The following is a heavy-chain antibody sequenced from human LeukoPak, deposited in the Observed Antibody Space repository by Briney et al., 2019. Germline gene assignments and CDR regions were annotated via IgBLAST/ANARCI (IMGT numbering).Heavy chain of an antibody. J-gene: IGHJ6*03. CDR2: ISAYNGNT. Sequence: GASVNVSCKASGYTFTSYGISWVRQAPGQGLEWMGWISAYNGNTNYAQKLQGRVTMTTDTSTSTAYMELRSLRSDDTAVYYCARTGGGGSIAARLHYYYMDVWGKGTTVTVSS. CDR1: GYTFTSYG. CDR3: ARTGGGGSIAARLHYYYMDV. D-gene: IGHD6-6*01. V-gene: IGHV1-18*01.